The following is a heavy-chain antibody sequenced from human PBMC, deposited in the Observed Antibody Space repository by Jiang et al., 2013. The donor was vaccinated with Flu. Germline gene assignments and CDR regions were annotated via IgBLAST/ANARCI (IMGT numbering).Heavy chain of an antibody. CDR1: GFTFSNYA. D-gene: IGHD2-15*01. J-gene: IGHJ1*01. V-gene: IGHV3-30*04. CDR2: ISYDGSNK. Sequence: AASGFTFSNYALYWVRQAPGKGLEWVAVISYDGSNKQYADSVKGRFTISRDNSKNTLYLQMNSLRTDDTSVYYCARDSDPLPQYCSGGSCFSGYFQYWGQGTWSPSPQ. CDR3: ARDSDPLPQYCSGGSCFSGYFQY.